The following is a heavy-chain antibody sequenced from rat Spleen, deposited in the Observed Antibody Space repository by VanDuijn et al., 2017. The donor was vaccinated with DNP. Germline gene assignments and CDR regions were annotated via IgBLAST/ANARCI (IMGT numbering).Heavy chain of an antibody. CDR2: IIYDGSST. CDR1: GFTFSDYA. V-gene: IGHV5-17*01. D-gene: IGHD1-4*01. CDR3: ASRPPPTRGPFDY. J-gene: IGHJ2*01. Sequence: EVHLVESGGGLVQPGRSLKFSCAASGFTFSDYAMAWVRQAPKKGLEWVATIIYDGSSTYYRDSVKGRFTISRDNAKSTLYLQMDSLWSEDTATYYCASRPPPTRGPFDYWGQGVTVTVSS.